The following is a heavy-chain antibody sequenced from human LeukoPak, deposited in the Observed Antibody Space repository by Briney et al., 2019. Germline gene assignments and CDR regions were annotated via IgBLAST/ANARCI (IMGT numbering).Heavy chain of an antibody. V-gene: IGHV1-8*03. Sequence: ASVTVSFKASGYTFTSYDINWVRQATGQGLEWMGWMNPDSGNTGYAQKFQGRVTITRNTSISTAYMELSSLRSEDTAVYYCARGVESSGQPPWGPGTLVTVSS. CDR3: ARGVESSGQPP. CDR1: GYTFTSYD. CDR2: MNPDSGNT. D-gene: IGHD3-22*01. J-gene: IGHJ5*02.